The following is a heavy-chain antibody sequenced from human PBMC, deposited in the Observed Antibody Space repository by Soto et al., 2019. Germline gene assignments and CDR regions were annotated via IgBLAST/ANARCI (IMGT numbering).Heavy chain of an antibody. Sequence: LRLSCAASGFTFSSYSMNWVRQAPGKGLEWVSSISSSSSYIYYADSVKGRFTISRDNAKNSLYLQMNSLRAEDTAVYYCARVGVYSSSSLGYWGQGTLVTVSS. CDR2: ISSSSSYI. J-gene: IGHJ4*02. CDR3: ARVGVYSSSSLGY. CDR1: GFTFSSYS. D-gene: IGHD6-6*01. V-gene: IGHV3-21*01.